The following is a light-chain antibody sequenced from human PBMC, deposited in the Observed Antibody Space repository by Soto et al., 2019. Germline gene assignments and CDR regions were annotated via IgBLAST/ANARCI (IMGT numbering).Light chain of an antibody. J-gene: IGLJ1*01. CDR3: SSYAGSNIL. Sequence: QSVLTQPPSASGSPGQSVTISCTGTSSDVGGYNYVSWYQQHPGKAPKLMIYEVNKRPSGVPDRFSASKSGNTASLTVSGLQAEDEADYYCSSYAGSNILFGTGTKVPV. CDR1: SSDVGGYNY. CDR2: EVN. V-gene: IGLV2-8*01.